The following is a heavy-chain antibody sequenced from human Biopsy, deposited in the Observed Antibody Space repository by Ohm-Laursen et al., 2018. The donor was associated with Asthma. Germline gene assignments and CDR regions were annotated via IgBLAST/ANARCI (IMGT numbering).Heavy chain of an antibody. D-gene: IGHD3-22*01. J-gene: IGHJ4*02. CDR3: ARGDSSNWSHYYFDY. CDR1: GFAVSRDH. CDR2: IYSGGTS. V-gene: IGHV3-53*01. Sequence: ETLSLTCAASGFAVSRDHMFWVRQAPGKGLEWVSVIYSGGTSHTADSVRGRFTISRDYSKNTLYLQMHSLRAEDTAVYYCARGDSSNWSHYYFDYWGRGTLVTVSS.